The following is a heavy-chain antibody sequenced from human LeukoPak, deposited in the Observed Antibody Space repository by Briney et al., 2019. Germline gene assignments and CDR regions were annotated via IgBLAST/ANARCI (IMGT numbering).Heavy chain of an antibody. D-gene: IGHD3-10*01. CDR2: IYSGGST. CDR1: GFTVSSNY. Sequence: GGSLRLSCAASGFTVSSNYMSWVRQAPGKGLEWVSVIYSGGSTYYADSVKGRFTISRDNSKNTLYLQMNSLRAEDTAVYYCAREEVTMVRGVYYGMDVWGKGTTVSVSS. V-gene: IGHV3-53*01. J-gene: IGHJ6*04. CDR3: AREEVTMVRGVYYGMDV.